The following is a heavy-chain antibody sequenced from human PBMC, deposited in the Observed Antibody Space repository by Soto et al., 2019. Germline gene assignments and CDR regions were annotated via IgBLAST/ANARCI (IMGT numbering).Heavy chain of an antibody. Sequence: PSETLSLTCTVSGGSISSYYWSWIRQPPGKGLEWIGYIYYSGSTNYNPSLKSRVTISVDTSKNQFSLKLSSVTAADTAVYYCARGNTYGDYASDHYYGMDVWGQGTTVTVSS. CDR1: GGSISSYY. D-gene: IGHD4-17*01. V-gene: IGHV4-59*01. J-gene: IGHJ6*02. CDR3: ARGNTYGDYASDHYYGMDV. CDR2: IYYSGST.